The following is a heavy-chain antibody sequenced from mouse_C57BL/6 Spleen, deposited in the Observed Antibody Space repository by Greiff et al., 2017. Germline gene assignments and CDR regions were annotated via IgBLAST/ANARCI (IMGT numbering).Heavy chain of an antibody. CDR2: INPNNGGT. V-gene: IGHV1-26*01. CDR1: GYTFTDYY. Sequence: EVKLQESGPELVKPGASVKISCKASGYTFTDYYMNWVKQSHGKSLEWIGDINPNNGGTSYNQKFKGKATLTVDKSSSTAYMELRSLTSEDSAVYYCARRGNIYYYGSSYDYYAMDYWGQGTSVTVSS. D-gene: IGHD1-1*01. J-gene: IGHJ4*01. CDR3: ARRGNIYYYGSSYDYYAMDY.